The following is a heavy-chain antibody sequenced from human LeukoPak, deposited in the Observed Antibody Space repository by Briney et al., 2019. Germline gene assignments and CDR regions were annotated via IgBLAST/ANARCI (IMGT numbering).Heavy chain of an antibody. CDR2: IYYSGST. V-gene: IGHV4-39*07. Sequence: SETLSLTCTVSGGSISSSSYYWGWIRQPPGKGLEWIGTIYYSGSTYYNPSLKSRVTISVDTSKNQFSLKLSSVTAADTAVYYCARDYYDSSGYYLGYWGQGTLVTVSS. D-gene: IGHD3-22*01. CDR3: ARDYYDSSGYYLGY. CDR1: GGSISSSSYY. J-gene: IGHJ4*02.